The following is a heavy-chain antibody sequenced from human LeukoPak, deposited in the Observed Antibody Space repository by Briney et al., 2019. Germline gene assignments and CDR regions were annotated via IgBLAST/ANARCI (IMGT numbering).Heavy chain of an antibody. CDR1: GFTFSSYS. Sequence: GGSLRLSCAASGFTFSSYSMNWVRQAPGKGLEWVSSISSSSSYIYYADSVKGRFTISRDNAKNSLYLQMSSLRAEDTAVYYCASGYFDWLDDYWGQGTLVTVSS. CDR2: ISSSSSYI. CDR3: ASGYFDWLDDY. V-gene: IGHV3-21*01. D-gene: IGHD3-9*01. J-gene: IGHJ4*02.